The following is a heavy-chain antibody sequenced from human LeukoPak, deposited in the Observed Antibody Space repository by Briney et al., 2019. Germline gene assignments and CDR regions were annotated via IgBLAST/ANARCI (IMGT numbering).Heavy chain of an antibody. D-gene: IGHD6-13*01. V-gene: IGHV4-59*08. CDR2: IYYSGST. Sequence: SETLSLTCTVSGGSISGYYWSWIRQPAGKGLEWIGYIYYSGSTNYNPSLKSRATISVDTSKNQFSLKLSSVTAADTAVYYCATSREPGIAASFDYWGQGTLVTVSS. J-gene: IGHJ4*02. CDR3: ATSREPGIAASFDY. CDR1: GGSISGYY.